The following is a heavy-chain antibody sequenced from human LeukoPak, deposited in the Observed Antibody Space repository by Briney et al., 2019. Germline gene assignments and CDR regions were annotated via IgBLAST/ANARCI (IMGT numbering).Heavy chain of an antibody. V-gene: IGHV3-23*01. CDR1: GFTFSSYA. CDR3: ARYGSGSPLYYYYYYMDV. CDR2: ISGSGGST. J-gene: IGHJ6*03. Sequence: GGSLRLSCAASGFTFSSYAMSWVRQAPGKGLEWVSAISGSGGSTYYADSVKGRFTISRDNSKNTLYLQMNSLRAEDTAVYYCARYGSGSPLYYYYYYMDVWGKGTTVTISS. D-gene: IGHD3-10*01.